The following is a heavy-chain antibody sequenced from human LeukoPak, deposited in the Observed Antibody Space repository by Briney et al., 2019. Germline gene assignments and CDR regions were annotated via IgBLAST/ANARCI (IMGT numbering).Heavy chain of an antibody. CDR2: ISWNSGSI. CDR3: AKDISPLFSSSWPSNAFDT. V-gene: IGHV3-9*01. D-gene: IGHD6-13*01. Sequence: PGGSLRLSSAASGFTFSNYWMSWVRQAPGKGLEWFSGISWNSGSIGYADSVKGRFTISRDNAKNSLYLQMNSLRAEDTALYYCAKDISPLFSSSWPSNAFDTWGQGTMVTVSS. CDR1: GFTFSNYW. J-gene: IGHJ3*02.